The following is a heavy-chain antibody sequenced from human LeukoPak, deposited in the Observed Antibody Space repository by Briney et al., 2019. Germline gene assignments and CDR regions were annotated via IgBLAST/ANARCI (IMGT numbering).Heavy chain of an antibody. CDR2: SNHSGST. CDR3: ASHYYDTSGYLRYFQH. Sequence: SETVSLTCTVSGYSISSGYYWGWIRQPPGKGLEWIGESNHSGSTNYNPSLKSRVTISVDTSKNQFSLKLSSVTAADTAVYFCASHYYDTSGYLRYFQHWGQGTLVPVSS. CDR1: GYSISSGYY. D-gene: IGHD3-22*01. V-gene: IGHV4-38-2*02. J-gene: IGHJ1*01.